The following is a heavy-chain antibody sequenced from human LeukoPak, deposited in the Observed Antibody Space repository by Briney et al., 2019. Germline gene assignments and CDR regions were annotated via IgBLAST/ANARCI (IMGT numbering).Heavy chain of an antibody. V-gene: IGHV4-59*01. CDR1: GVSIRDYY. Sequence: PSETLSLTSTVSGVSIRDYYWNWIRQPPGKGLERIGYIDYSGNATSNTPPTSSVSISLDTSKNQFSLKVFSVTAADTAVYYCARPNGSDRRGAFDIWGHGKVVTVSS. D-gene: IGHD1-26*01. J-gene: IGHJ3*02. CDR3: ARPNGSDRRGAFDI. CDR2: IDYSGNA.